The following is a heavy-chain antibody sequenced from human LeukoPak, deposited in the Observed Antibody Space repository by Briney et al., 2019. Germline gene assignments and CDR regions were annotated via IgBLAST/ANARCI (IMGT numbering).Heavy chain of an antibody. V-gene: IGHV4-34*01. CDR3: ARHARMVRGVRNWFDP. CDR2: INHSGST. D-gene: IGHD3-10*01. J-gene: IGHJ5*02. Sequence: GSLRLSCAASGFTFSNYGMSWVRQAPGKGLEWIGEINHSGSTNYNPSLKSRVTISVDTSKNQFSLKLSSVTAADTAVYYCARHARMVRGVRNWFDPWGQGTLVTVSS. CDR1: GFTFSNYG.